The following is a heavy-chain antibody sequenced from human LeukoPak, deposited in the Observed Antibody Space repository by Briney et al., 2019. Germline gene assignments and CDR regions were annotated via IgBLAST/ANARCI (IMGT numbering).Heavy chain of an antibody. CDR2: ISSSGSTI. V-gene: IGHV3-48*03. CDR3: ASHSTGWFLKD. D-gene: IGHD6-19*01. J-gene: IGHJ4*02. CDR1: GFTFSSYE. Sequence: GGSLRLSCAASGFTFSSYEMNWVRQAPGKGLEWVSYISSSGSTIYYADSVKGRFTISRDNAKNSLYLQMNSLRAEDTAVYYCASHSTGWFLKDWGQGTLVTVSS.